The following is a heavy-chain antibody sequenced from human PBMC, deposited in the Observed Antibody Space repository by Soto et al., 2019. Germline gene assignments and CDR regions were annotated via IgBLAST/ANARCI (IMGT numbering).Heavy chain of an antibody. D-gene: IGHD3-22*01. CDR3: ARVDHYYDSSGYFRYILNDY. CDR1: GYTFTSYG. V-gene: IGHV1-18*01. CDR2: ISAYNGNT. Sequence: VASVNVSCKASGYTFTSYGISWVRQAPGQGLEWMGWISAYNGNTNYAQKLQGRVTMTTDTSTSTAYMELRSLRSDDTAVYYCARVDHYYDSSGYFRYILNDYWGQGTLVTVSS. J-gene: IGHJ4*02.